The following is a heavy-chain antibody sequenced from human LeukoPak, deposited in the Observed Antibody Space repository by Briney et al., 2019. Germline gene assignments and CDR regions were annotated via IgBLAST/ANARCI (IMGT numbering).Heavy chain of an antibody. CDR1: GFTFSSYG. V-gene: IGHV3-30*18. J-gene: IGHJ3*02. CDR3: AKDKGGGYGNDGFDI. CDR2: ISYDGSNQ. D-gene: IGHD3-16*01. Sequence: GGSLRLSCAASGFTFSSYGMHWVRQAPGKGLEWVAVISYDGSNQYYADSVKGRFTISRDNSKNTLYLQMNSLRAEDTAVYYCAKDKGGGYGNDGFDIWGRGAMVTVSS.